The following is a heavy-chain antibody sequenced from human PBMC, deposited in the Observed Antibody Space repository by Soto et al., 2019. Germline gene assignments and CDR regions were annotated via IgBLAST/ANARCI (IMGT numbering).Heavy chain of an antibody. CDR2: IWYDGSNK. V-gene: IGHV3-33*01. CDR3: ARPLVVGAFDY. CDR1: GFTFSSYG. Sequence: PGGSLRLSCAASGFTFSSYGMHWVRQAPGKGLEWVAVIWYDGSNKYYADSVKGRFTISRDNSKNTLYLQMNSLRAEDTAVYYCARPLVVGAFDYWGQGTLVTVSS. J-gene: IGHJ4*02. D-gene: IGHD1-26*01.